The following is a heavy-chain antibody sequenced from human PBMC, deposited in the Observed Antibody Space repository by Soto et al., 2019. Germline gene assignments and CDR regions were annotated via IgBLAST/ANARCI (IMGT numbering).Heavy chain of an antibody. CDR1: GGSISSGDYY. CDR3: ARGEGYYDSSGYYYLT. V-gene: IGHV4-30-4*01. CDR2: IYYSGST. J-gene: IGHJ5*02. D-gene: IGHD3-22*01. Sequence: QVQLQESGPGLVRPSQTLSLTCTVSGGSISSGDYYWSWIRQPPGKGLEWIGYIYYSGSTYYNPSLKSRVTISVDTSKNQFSLKLSSVTAADTAVYYCARGEGYYDSSGYYYLTWGQGTLVTVSS.